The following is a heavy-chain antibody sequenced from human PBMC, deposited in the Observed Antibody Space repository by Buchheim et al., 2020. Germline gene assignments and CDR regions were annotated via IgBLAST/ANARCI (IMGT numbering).Heavy chain of an antibody. CDR3: ARAVAAAFYYYYYMDV. D-gene: IGHD6-13*01. Sequence: EVQLVESGGGLVQPGGSLRLSCAASGFTFSSYSMNWVRQAPGKGLEWVSYISSSSSTIYYADSVKGRFTISRDNAKKSLYLQMNSLRAEDTAVYYCARAVAAAFYYYYYMDVWGKGTT. J-gene: IGHJ6*03. V-gene: IGHV3-48*01. CDR2: ISSSSSTI. CDR1: GFTFSSYS.